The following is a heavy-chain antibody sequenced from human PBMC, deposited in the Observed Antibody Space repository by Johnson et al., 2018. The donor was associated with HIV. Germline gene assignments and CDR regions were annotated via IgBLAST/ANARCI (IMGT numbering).Heavy chain of an antibody. D-gene: IGHD2-15*01. CDR3: ARVRCSGGFCYNWALGWALDI. CDR2: IWYDGSNK. CDR1: GFTFSSYG. Sequence: QVQLVESGGGVVQPGRSLRLSCAASGFTFSSYGMHWVRQAPGKGLEWVAVIWYDGSNKYYADSVKGRFTISRDNSKNTLYLQMKSRSAEDTAVDYCARVRCSGGFCYNWALGWALDIWGQGTMVTVSS. V-gene: IGHV3-30*19. J-gene: IGHJ3*02.